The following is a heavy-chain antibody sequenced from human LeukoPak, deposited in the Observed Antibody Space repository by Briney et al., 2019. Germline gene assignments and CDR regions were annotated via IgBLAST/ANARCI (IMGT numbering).Heavy chain of an antibody. J-gene: IGHJ4*02. CDR1: GFTFSGSA. V-gene: IGHV3-7*01. CDR3: ARHLSGITGYTYGRGIDY. CDR2: IKKDGSEK. D-gene: IGHD5-18*01. Sequence: GGSLRLSCAASGFTFSGSAMHWVRQASGKGLEWVANIKKDGSEKYYVDSVKGRFTISRDNAKTSLYLQMNSLRAEDTAVYYCARHLSGITGYTYGRGIDYWGQGTLVTVSS.